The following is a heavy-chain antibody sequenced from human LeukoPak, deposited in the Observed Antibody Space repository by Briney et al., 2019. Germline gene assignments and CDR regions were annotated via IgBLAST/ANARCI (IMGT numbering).Heavy chain of an antibody. CDR1: GYTLTELS. CDR3: ATEPLNPYSSSGYGMDV. D-gene: IGHD6-6*01. Sequence: ASVKVSCKVSGYTLTELSMHWVRQAPGKGLECMGGSDPEDGETIYAQKFQGRVTMTEDTSTDTAYMELSSLRSEDTAVYYCATEPLNPYSSSGYGMDVWGQGTTVTVSS. CDR2: SDPEDGET. V-gene: IGHV1-24*01. J-gene: IGHJ6*02.